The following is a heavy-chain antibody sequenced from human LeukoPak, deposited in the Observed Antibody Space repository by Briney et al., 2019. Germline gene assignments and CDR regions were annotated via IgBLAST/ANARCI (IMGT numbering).Heavy chain of an antibody. J-gene: IGHJ3*02. Sequence: PGGSLRLSCAASGFTFSSYSMNWVRQAPGKGLEWVSSISSSSSYIYYADSVKGRFTISRDNAKNSLYLQMNSLRAEDTAVYYCARDLSYYYDSSVHDAFDIWGQGTMVTVSS. CDR3: ARDLSYYYDSSVHDAFDI. V-gene: IGHV3-21*01. D-gene: IGHD3-22*01. CDR1: GFTFSSYS. CDR2: ISSSSSYI.